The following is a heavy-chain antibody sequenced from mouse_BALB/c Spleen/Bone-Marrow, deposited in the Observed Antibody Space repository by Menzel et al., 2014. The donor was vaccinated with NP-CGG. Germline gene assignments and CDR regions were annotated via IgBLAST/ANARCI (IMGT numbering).Heavy chain of an antibody. V-gene: IGHV1S81*02. CDR1: GYTFTSYW. J-gene: IGHJ3*01. CDR3: ARGYFAY. D-gene: IGHD2-14*01. CDR2: INPSNGRT. Sequence: QVQLQQPGAELVKPGASVKLSCKASGYTFTSYWMHWVKQRPGQGLEWIGEINPSNGRTNYNEKFKSKATLTVDKSSSTAYMQLSSLTSEDSAVYYCARGYFAYCVQGTLVTVSA.